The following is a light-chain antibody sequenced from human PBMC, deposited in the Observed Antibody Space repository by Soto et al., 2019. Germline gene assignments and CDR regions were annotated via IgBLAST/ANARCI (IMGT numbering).Light chain of an antibody. Sequence: QSALTQPPSASGSPGPSGTISCLGTASDIGRYNYVSWYQHHPGKAPKRIMYEVTKRPSGVPDRFSGSKSGNTASLTVSGLEADEEADYYYNSYGGSNNYVFGTGTKVTVL. CDR3: NSYGGSNNYV. J-gene: IGLJ1*01. V-gene: IGLV2-8*01. CDR2: EVT. CDR1: ASDIGRYNY.